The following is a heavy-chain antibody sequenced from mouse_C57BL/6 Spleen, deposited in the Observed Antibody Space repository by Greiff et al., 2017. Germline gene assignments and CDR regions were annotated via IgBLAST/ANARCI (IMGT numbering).Heavy chain of an antibody. CDR1: GYAFSSYW. D-gene: IGHD1-1*01. J-gene: IGHJ3*01. CDR2: IYPGDGDT. CDR3: ATPYYYGSSYGGFAY. V-gene: IGHV1-80*01. Sequence: QVQLQQSGAELVKPGASVKISCKASGYAFSSYWMNWVKQRPGKGLEWIGQIYPGDGDTNYNGKFKGKATLTADKSSSTAYMQLSSLTSEDSAVYVCATPYYYGSSYGGFAYWGQGTLVTVSA.